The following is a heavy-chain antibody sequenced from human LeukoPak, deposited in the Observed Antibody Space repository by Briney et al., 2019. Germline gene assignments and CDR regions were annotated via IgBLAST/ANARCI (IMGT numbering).Heavy chain of an antibody. V-gene: IGHV1-18*01. CDR1: GYTFTRYA. CDR2: ISAYNGNT. CDR3: ARDSWAYCGGDCYNYYSLDV. D-gene: IGHD2-21*02. J-gene: IGHJ6*02. Sequence: ASVKVSCKASGYTFTRYAISWVRQAPGQGLEWMGWISAYNGNTNYVQKLQGRVTMATDTSTRTAYMELRSLRSDDTAVYYCARDSWAYCGGDCYNYYSLDVWGQGTTVTVSS.